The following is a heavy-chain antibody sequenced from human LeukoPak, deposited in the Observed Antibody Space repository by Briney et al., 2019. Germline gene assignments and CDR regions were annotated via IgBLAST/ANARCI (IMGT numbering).Heavy chain of an antibody. CDR2: IRSKTYGGTT. CDR3: TRGPIQLWLYPGMDV. V-gene: IGHV3-49*04. Sequence: PGRSLRLSCTVSGFTFGDHAMSWVRQAPGKGLEWVGFIRSKTYGGTTEYAASVKGRFIISRDDSTSIAYLQMNSLKTEDTAVYYCTRGPIQLWLYPGMDVWGQGTTVTVSS. J-gene: IGHJ6*02. D-gene: IGHD5-18*01. CDR1: GFTFGDHA.